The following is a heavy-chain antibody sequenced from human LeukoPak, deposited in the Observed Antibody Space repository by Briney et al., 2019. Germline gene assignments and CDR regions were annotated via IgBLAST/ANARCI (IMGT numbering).Heavy chain of an antibody. D-gene: IGHD5-24*01. CDR1: GGTFSIYA. Sequence: SVTVSFTASGGTFSIYAISWVRQAPGQGLEWMGGIIPIFGTANYAQKFQGRVTITADESTSTAYMELSSLRSEDTAVYYCARGGKRYYYGMDVWGQGTTVTVSS. V-gene: IGHV1-69*13. J-gene: IGHJ6*02. CDR2: IIPIFGTA. CDR3: ARGGKRYYYGMDV.